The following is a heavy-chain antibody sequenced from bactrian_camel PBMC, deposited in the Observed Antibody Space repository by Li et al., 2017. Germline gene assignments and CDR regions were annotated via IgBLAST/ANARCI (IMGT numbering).Heavy chain of an antibody. Sequence: VQLVESGGGLVQPGGSLRLSCAASGFTFSSYAMSWVRQAPGKGLEWVPSINSRGSMSNYADSVKGRFTISRDNTKNILYLQMNSLKSEDTALYYCAKERFLLRGRLGPGDPGHRL. D-gene: IGHD5*01. CDR2: INSRGSMS. CDR1: GFTFSSYA. CDR3: AKERFLLRGR. J-gene: IGHJ4*01. V-gene: IGHV3S42*01.